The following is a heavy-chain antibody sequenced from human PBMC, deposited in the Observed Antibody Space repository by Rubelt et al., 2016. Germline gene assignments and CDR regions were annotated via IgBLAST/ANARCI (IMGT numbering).Heavy chain of an antibody. D-gene: IGHD6-19*01. CDR1: GLTFTKAW. J-gene: IGHJ4*02. CDR2: IKGASDGGTT. Sequence: GGSLRLSCAASGLTFTKAWMNWVRQAPGKGLEWLGRIKGASDGGTTDYVASVQDRFIISSDDSKETLFLHMNSRKPEDTGVYYCTRELKKLPYSSGWGASDFWGQGTLVTVSS. V-gene: IGHV3-15*07. CDR3: TRELKKLPYSSGWGASDF.